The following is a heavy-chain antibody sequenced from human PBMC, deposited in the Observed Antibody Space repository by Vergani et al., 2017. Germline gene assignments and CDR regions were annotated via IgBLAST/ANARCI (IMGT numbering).Heavy chain of an antibody. Sequence: QVQLQESGPGLVKPSETLSLTCTVSGGSISSFHWSWIRQPPGKGLEWIGYIDYSGSTNYNPSLKSRVTISVDTSKNQFSLKLSSVTAADTAVYYCASTRDGYNYDWGQGTLVTVSS. V-gene: IGHV4-59*01. CDR3: ASTRDGYNYD. D-gene: IGHD5-24*01. CDR1: GGSISSFH. J-gene: IGHJ4*02. CDR2: IDYSGST.